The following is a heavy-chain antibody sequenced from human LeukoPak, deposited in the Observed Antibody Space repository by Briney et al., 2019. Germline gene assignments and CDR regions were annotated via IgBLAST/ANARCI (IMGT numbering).Heavy chain of an antibody. CDR2: ISAYNGNT. V-gene: IGHV1-18*01. Sequence: ASVKVSCKASGYTLTSYGISWVRQAPGQGLEWMGWISAYNGNTNYAQKLQGRVTMTTDTSTSTAYMELRSLRSDDTAVYYCARLGIAAAAHYFDYWGQGTLVTVSS. D-gene: IGHD6-13*01. CDR3: ARLGIAAAAHYFDY. CDR1: GYTLTSYG. J-gene: IGHJ4*02.